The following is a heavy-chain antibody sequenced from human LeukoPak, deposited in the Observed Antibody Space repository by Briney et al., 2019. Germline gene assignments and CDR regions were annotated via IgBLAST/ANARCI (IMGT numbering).Heavy chain of an antibody. CDR2: ISSSSSYI. CDR1: GFTFSSYS. Sequence: PGGSLRLSCAASGFTFSSYSMNWVRQAPGKGLEWVSSISSSSSYIYYADSVKDRFTISRDNAKNSLYLQMNSLRAEDTAVYYCARDGAWAIFGVVSRNDAFDIWGQGTMVTVSS. J-gene: IGHJ3*02. CDR3: ARDGAWAIFGVVSRNDAFDI. D-gene: IGHD3-3*01. V-gene: IGHV3-21*01.